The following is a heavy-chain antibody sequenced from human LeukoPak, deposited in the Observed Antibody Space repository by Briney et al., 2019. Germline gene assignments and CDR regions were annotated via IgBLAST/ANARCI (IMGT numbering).Heavy chain of an antibody. D-gene: IGHD2-15*01. CDR3: ARNRGVCSGGSCYSYWFDP. Sequence: PSETLSLTCTVSGGSISNKYWSRIRQPPGKGLEWIGYIYYSGSTNYNPSLKSRVTISVDTSKNQFSLKLSSVTAADTAVYYCARNRGVCSGGSCYSYWFDPWGQGTLVTVSS. J-gene: IGHJ5*02. V-gene: IGHV4-59*01. CDR2: IYYSGST. CDR1: GGSISNKY.